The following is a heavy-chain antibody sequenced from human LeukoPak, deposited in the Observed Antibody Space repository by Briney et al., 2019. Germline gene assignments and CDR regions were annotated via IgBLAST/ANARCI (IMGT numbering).Heavy chain of an antibody. Sequence: GGSLRLSCAASGFTFSSYAMHWVRQAPGKGLEWVAVISYDGSNKYYADSVKGRFTISRDNSENTLYLQMNSLRAEDTAVYYCAKLGATVSDYWGQGTLVTVSS. CDR2: ISYDGSNK. CDR3: AKLGATVSDY. V-gene: IGHV3-30*18. CDR1: GFTFSSYA. J-gene: IGHJ4*02. D-gene: IGHD4-17*01.